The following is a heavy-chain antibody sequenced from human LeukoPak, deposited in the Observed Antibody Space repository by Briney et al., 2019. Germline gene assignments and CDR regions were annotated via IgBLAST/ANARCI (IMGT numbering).Heavy chain of an antibody. CDR1: GDSISNYY. Sequence: SETLSLTCSVSGDSISNYYWSWIRQPPGKGLEWIGYIYYSGSTNYNPSLKSRVTISVDTSKNQFSLKLSSVTAADTAIYYCARGSYGWFDPWGQGTLVTVSS. J-gene: IGHJ5*02. D-gene: IGHD1-26*01. CDR2: IYYSGST. CDR3: ARGSYGWFDP. V-gene: IGHV4-59*01.